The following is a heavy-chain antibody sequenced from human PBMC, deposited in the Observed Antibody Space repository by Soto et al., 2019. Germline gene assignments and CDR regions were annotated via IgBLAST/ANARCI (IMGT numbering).Heavy chain of an antibody. D-gene: IGHD6-13*01. CDR1: GDRVSSNSAS. CDR3: ARDGSSWPPLDY. J-gene: IGHJ4*02. V-gene: IGHV6-1*01. CDR2: TYYRSKWYN. Sequence: SQTLSLTCAISGDRVSSNSASWNWIRQSPSRGLEWLGRTYYRSKWYNDYALSVKSRIIINPDTSKNQFSLQLNSVTPEDTAVYYCARDGSSWPPLDYWGQGTLVTVSS.